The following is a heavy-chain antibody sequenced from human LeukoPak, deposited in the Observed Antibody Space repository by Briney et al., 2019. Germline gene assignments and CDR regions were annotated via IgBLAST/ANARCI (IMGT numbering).Heavy chain of an antibody. Sequence: GASLRLSCVASGFNFNIYGMSWVRQAPGKGLEWVSSVGGGNDIHHADSVKGRFTGSRDDAKSTVYLQMNSLRVEDTAIYFCAKDATPGNGIWDHFDSWGQGTLVTVSS. V-gene: IGHV3-23*01. CDR1: GFNFNIYG. CDR2: VGGGNDI. CDR3: AKDATPGNGIWDHFDS. D-gene: IGHD1-1*01. J-gene: IGHJ4*02.